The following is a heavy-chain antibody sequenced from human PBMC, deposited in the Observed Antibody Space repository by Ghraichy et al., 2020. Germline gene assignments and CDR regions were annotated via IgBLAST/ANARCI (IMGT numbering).Heavy chain of an antibody. CDR2: ITSSGTTI. Sequence: GGSLRLSCAASGFTFSSYAMDWVRQAPGKGLEWLSYITSSGTTIYYADSVKGRFTISRDNAKNSLYLQMSSLRDEDTAVYYCAREGGNYCSGGSCSRDFDVWGQGTLVTVSS. D-gene: IGHD2-15*01. CDR3: AREGGNYCSGGSCSRDFDV. J-gene: IGHJ4*02. CDR1: GFTFSSYA. V-gene: IGHV3-48*02.